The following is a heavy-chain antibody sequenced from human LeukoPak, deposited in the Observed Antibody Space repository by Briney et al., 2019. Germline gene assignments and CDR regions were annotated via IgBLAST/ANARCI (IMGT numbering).Heavy chain of an antibody. CDR1: GFSFSSSV. V-gene: IGHV3-33*03. Sequence: TGRSLRLSCVASGFSFSSSVMHWVRQAPGKGLEWVAFTRADESNKFYTDSVRGRFTISRDNAKNSLYLQMNSLRAEDTAVYYCALDYEDAFDIWGQGTMVTVSS. D-gene: IGHD4-17*01. CDR3: ALDYEDAFDI. J-gene: IGHJ3*02. CDR2: TRADESNK.